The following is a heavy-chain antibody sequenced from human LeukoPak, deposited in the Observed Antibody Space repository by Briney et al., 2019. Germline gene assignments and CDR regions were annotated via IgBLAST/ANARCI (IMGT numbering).Heavy chain of an antibody. V-gene: IGHV4-4*07. D-gene: IGHD3-3*01. J-gene: IGHJ3*02. Sequence: SETLSLTCTVSGGSISSYYWNWIRQPAGKGLEWIGRIYTSGSTDYNPSLKSRVTMSVDTSKSQFSLRLSSVTAADTALYYCARSTIFGGNNAFDIWGQGTMVTVSS. CDR2: IYTSGST. CDR3: ARSTIFGGNNAFDI. CDR1: GGSISSYY.